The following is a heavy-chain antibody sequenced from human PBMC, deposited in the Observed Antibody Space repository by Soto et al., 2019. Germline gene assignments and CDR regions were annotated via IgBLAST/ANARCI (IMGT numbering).Heavy chain of an antibody. D-gene: IGHD6-6*01. J-gene: IGHJ4*02. CDR2: IIPIFGTA. CDR3: ARMIAARPYFGY. V-gene: IGHV1-69*01. Sequence: SCGRQTPRQGLEWMGGIIPIFGTANYAQKFQGRVTITADESTSTAYMELSSLRSEDTAVYYCARMIAARPYFGYCGQGTLVTVSS.